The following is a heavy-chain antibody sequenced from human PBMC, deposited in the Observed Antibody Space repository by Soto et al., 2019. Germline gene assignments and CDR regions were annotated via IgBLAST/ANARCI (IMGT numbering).Heavy chain of an antibody. D-gene: IGHD3-22*01. Sequence: SETLSLTCTASGGSISSYYWSWIRQPAGKGLAWIGRIYTSGSTNYNPSLKSRVTMSVDTSKNQFSLKLSSVTAADTAVYYCARDTYYYDSSGYYFAEYFQHWGQGTLVTVSS. CDR2: IYTSGST. V-gene: IGHV4-4*07. CDR1: GGSISSYY. CDR3: ARDTYYYDSSGYYFAEYFQH. J-gene: IGHJ1*01.